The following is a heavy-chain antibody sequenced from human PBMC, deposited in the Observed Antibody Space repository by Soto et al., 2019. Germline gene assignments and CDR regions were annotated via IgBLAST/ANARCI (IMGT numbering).Heavy chain of an antibody. CDR1: GGSISSSNW. V-gene: IGHV4-4*02. Sequence: QVQLQESGPGLVKPSGTLSLTCAVSGGSISSSNWWSWVRQPPGKGREWIGEIDHSGSTNDNPSLKSRVTISVDKSKNQFSLTLSSVTAADTAVYYCARQSTVPTRRGDWYFDLWGRGTIVTVSS. J-gene: IGHJ2*01. D-gene: IGHD4-17*01. CDR3: ARQSTVPTRRGDWYFDL. CDR2: IDHSGST.